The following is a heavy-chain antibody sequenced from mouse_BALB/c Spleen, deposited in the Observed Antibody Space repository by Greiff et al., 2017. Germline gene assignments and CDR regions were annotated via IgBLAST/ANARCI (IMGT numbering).Heavy chain of an antibody. CDR2: IDPYNGDT. J-gene: IGHJ3*01. V-gene: IGHV1-20*02. CDR1: GYSFTGYF. CDR3: ARDYGNPFAY. Sequence: EVQLHQSGPELVKPGASVKISCKASGYSFTGYFMNWVMQSHGKSLEWIGRIDPYNGDTFYNQKFKGKATLTVDKSSSTAHMELRSLASEDSAVYYCARDYGNPFAYWGQGTLVTVSA. D-gene: IGHD2-1*01.